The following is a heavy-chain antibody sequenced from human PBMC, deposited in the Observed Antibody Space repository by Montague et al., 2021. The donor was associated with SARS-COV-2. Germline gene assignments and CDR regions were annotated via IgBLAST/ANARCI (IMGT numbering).Heavy chain of an antibody. CDR1: GGSFSDYY. J-gene: IGHJ3*01. Sequence: SETLSLTCAVYGGSFSDYYWTWIRQPPGKGLERIGEINQGGSTRYNPSLKSRLTISVDTSKNQFSLKLNSVTAADTAVYYCATGGRLWLGGLFRSHAFDFWGQGTMVTVS. D-gene: IGHD3-10*01. CDR3: ATGGRLWLGGLFRSHAFDF. V-gene: IGHV4-34*01. CDR2: INQGGST.